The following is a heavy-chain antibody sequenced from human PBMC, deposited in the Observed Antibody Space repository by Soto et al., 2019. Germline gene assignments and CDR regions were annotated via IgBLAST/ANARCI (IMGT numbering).Heavy chain of an antibody. D-gene: IGHD3-10*01. J-gene: IGHJ5*02. V-gene: IGHV1-69*01. Sequence: QIHLVQSGAEVRKPGSSVQVSCKASGGSFSSYAVNWVRQAPGQGLEWMGGVIPLFDTRSYAQKFQGRLTITADESTTTAYMELNSLTSDDTAIYYCARSYHSGTYGCFDPWGQGTLVTVSS. CDR1: GGSFSSYA. CDR3: ARSYHSGTYGCFDP. CDR2: VIPLFDTR.